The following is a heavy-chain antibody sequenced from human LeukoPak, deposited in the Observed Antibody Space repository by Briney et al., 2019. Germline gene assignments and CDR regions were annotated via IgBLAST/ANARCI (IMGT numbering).Heavy chain of an antibody. V-gene: IGHV3-23*01. D-gene: IGHD3-9*01. Sequence: GGSLRLSCAASGFTFSSYAMSWVRQAPGKGLEWVSAISGSGGSTYYADSVKGRFTISRDNSKNTLYLQMNSPRAEDTAVYYCANLRYFDWLQKSTFDYWGQGTLVTVSS. CDR2: ISGSGGST. CDR1: GFTFSSYA. J-gene: IGHJ4*02. CDR3: ANLRYFDWLQKSTFDY.